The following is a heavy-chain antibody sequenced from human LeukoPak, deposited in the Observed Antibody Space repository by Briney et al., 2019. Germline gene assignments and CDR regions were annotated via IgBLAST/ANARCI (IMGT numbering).Heavy chain of an antibody. CDR2: INHSGST. Sequence: SETLSLTCAVYGGSFSGYYWSWIRQPPGKGLEWIGEINHSGSTNYNPSLKSRVTISVDTSKNQFSLKLSSVTAADTAVYYCAREGTRITMVRGGWFDPWRQGTLVTVSS. D-gene: IGHD3-10*01. CDR3: AREGTRITMVRGGWFDP. V-gene: IGHV4-34*01. J-gene: IGHJ5*02. CDR1: GGSFSGYY.